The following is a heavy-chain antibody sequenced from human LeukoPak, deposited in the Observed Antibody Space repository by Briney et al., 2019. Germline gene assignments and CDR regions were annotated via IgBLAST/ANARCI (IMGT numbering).Heavy chain of an antibody. D-gene: IGHD3-10*02. CDR1: GYKFTSYG. CDR2: ISADNGIT. V-gene: IGHV1-18*01. Sequence: ASVKVSCKASGYKFTSYGITWVRQAPGRGLEWMGWISADNGITNYAQKVQGRVTMTTDTSTSTAYMELRSLRSDDTAVYYCARRGGCSGSYCWFFDYWGQGTLATVSS. J-gene: IGHJ4*02. CDR3: ARRGGCSGSYCWFFDY.